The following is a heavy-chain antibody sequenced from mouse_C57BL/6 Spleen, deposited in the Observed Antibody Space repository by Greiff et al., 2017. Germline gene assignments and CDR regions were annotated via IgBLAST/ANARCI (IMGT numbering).Heavy chain of an antibody. CDR1: GYTFTSYW. V-gene: IGHV1-50*01. Sequence: VQLQQPGAELVKPGASVKLSCKASGYTFTSYWMQWVKQRPGQGLEWIGEIDPSDSYTNYNQKFKGKATLTVDTSSSTAYMQLSSLTSEDSAVYYCARYFDVGGTGTTVTVSS. CDR3: ARYFDV. J-gene: IGHJ1*03. CDR2: IDPSDSYT.